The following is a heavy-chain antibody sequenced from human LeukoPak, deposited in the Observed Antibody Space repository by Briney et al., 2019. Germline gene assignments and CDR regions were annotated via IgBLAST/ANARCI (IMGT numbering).Heavy chain of an antibody. Sequence: GGSLRLSCAASGFTFRSYDMNWVRQAPGKGLEWVSYISSSGSTIFYADSVKGRFTISRDNAKNSLFLQMNSLRAEDTAVYYCARDLGGIVATIPDYWGQGTLVTVSS. D-gene: IGHD5-12*01. J-gene: IGHJ4*02. CDR1: GFTFRSYD. CDR2: ISSSGSTI. V-gene: IGHV3-48*03. CDR3: ARDLGGIVATIPDY.